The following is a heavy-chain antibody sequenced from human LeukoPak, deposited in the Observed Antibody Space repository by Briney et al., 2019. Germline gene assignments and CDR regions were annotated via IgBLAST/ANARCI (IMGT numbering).Heavy chain of an antibody. CDR1: GFTFSSYA. Sequence: GGSLRLSCAASGFTFSSYAMHWVRQAPGKGLEWVAVISYDGSNKYYADSVKGRFTISRDNSKNTLYLQMNSLRAEDTAVYYCARVPSPYYDFWSGYSLHFDYWGQGTLVTVSS. D-gene: IGHD3-3*01. CDR2: ISYDGSNK. J-gene: IGHJ4*02. CDR3: ARVPSPYYDFWSGYSLHFDY. V-gene: IGHV3-30-3*01.